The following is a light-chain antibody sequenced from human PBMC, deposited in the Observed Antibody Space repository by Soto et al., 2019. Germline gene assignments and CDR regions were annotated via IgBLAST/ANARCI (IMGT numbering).Light chain of an antibody. V-gene: IGKV1-39*01. CDR2: AAS. Sequence: DIQMTQSPSSLSASVGDRVIITCRASQNIASYLNWYQQRPGKAPELLIYAASSLQSGVPLRFSGSGSGTEFTLTIDSLQPEDFASYYCQQNFNVPRTFGQGTKVEI. CDR3: QQNFNVPRT. J-gene: IGKJ1*01. CDR1: QNIASY.